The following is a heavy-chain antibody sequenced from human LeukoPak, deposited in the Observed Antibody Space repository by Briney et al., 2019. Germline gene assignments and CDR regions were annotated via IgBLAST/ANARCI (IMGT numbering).Heavy chain of an antibody. CDR2: IDWDDDQ. D-gene: IGHD5-18*01. CDR3: ALSKEGGYSFGWES. Sequence: SGPALVKPTQTLPLTCTFSGFSLSTSGMCVSWIRQPLGKALEWLARIDWDDDQYYSTYLKTRLTISKDTSKNQVVLTMTKIDPVNTATDFCALSKEGGYSFGWESWGQGTLVTVSS. J-gene: IGHJ5*02. CDR1: GFSLSTSGMC. V-gene: IGHV2-70*11.